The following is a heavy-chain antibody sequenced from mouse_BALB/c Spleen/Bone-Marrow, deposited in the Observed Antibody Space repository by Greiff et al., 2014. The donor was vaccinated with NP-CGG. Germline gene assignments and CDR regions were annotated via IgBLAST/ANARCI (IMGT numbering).Heavy chain of an antibody. CDR1: GYTFTSYW. V-gene: IGHV1S81*02. Sequence: VQLQQSGAELVKPGASVKLSCKASGYTFTSYWMHWVKQRPGQGLEWIREINPSNGRTNYNEKFKSKATLTVDKSSSTAYMQLSSLTSEDSAVYYCARYATATYWFAYWGQGTLVTVSA. J-gene: IGHJ3*01. D-gene: IGHD1-2*01. CDR3: ARYATATYWFAY. CDR2: INPSNGRT.